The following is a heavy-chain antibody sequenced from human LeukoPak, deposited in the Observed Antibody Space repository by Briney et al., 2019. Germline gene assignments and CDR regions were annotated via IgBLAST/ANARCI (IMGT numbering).Heavy chain of an antibody. J-gene: IGHJ5*02. CDR2: IIPIFGTA. V-gene: IGHV1-69*13. CDR1: GGTFSSYA. Sequence: ASVKVSCKASGGTFSSYAISWVRQAPGQGLEWMGGIIPIFGTANYAQKFQGRVTITADESTSTAYMELSSLGSEDTAVYYCARVGEDIVVVPAALGNWFDPWGQGTLVTVSS. D-gene: IGHD2-2*01. CDR3: ARVGEDIVVVPAALGNWFDP.